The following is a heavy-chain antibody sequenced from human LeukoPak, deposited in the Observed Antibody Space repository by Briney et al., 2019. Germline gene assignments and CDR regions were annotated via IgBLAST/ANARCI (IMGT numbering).Heavy chain of an antibody. Sequence: SETLSLTCTVSGGSISSNTYYWGWIRRPPGKGLEWIGSMFESGRAYYNPSLRSRVTMSADTSKNQLSLKLTSVTAADTAEYYCARHRKDIAGAATLGCFDPWGQGTLVTVSS. D-gene: IGHD2-15*01. V-gene: IGHV4-39*01. CDR3: ARHRKDIAGAATLGCFDP. CDR2: MFESGRA. J-gene: IGHJ5*02. CDR1: GGSISSNTYY.